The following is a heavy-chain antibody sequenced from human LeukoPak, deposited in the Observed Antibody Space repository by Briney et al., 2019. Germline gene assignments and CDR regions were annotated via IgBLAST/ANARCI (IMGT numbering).Heavy chain of an antibody. CDR1: GFTFSDYY. D-gene: IGHD2-15*01. J-gene: IGHJ4*02. CDR3: ARNRNGINCSGGSCYLCLFDY. CDR2: ISSSGSTI. Sequence: GGSLRLSCAASGFTFSDYYMSWIRQAPGKGLEWVSYISSSGSTIYYADSVKGRFTISRDNAKNSLYLQMNSLRAEDTAVYYCARNRNGINCSGGSCYLCLFDYWGQGTLVTVSS. V-gene: IGHV3-11*01.